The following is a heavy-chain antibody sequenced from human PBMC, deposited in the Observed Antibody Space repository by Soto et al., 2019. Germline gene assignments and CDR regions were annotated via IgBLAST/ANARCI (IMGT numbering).Heavy chain of an antibody. D-gene: IGHD3-22*01. J-gene: IGHJ4*02. V-gene: IGHV3-23*01. CDR1: GFTFSSYA. CDR3: AKDFMGLYDSSGYFDY. CDR2: ISGSGGST. Sequence: LRLSCAASGFTFSSYAMSWVRQAPGKGLEWVSAISGSGGSTYYADSVKGRFTISRDNSKNTLYLQMNSLRAEGTAVYYCAKDFMGLYDSSGYFDYWGQGTLVTVSS.